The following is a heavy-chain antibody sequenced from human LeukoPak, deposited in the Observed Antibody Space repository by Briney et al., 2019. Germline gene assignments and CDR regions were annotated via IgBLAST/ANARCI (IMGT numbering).Heavy chain of an antibody. CDR1: GGSISSYY. V-gene: IGHV4-59*01. Sequence: PSETLSLTFTVSGGSISSYYWSWIRQPPGKGLEWIGYIYYSGSTNYNPSLKSRVTISVDTSKNQFSLKLSSVTAADTAVYYCARTTAAGCDYWGQGTLVTVSS. CDR3: ARTTAAGCDY. J-gene: IGHJ4*02. D-gene: IGHD6-13*01. CDR2: IYYSGST.